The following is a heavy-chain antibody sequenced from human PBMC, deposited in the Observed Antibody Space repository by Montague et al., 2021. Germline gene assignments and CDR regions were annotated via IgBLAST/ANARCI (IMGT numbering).Heavy chain of an antibody. CDR1: GGSFNAYY. V-gene: IGHV4-34*01. D-gene: IGHD2-15*01. J-gene: IGHJ5*02. CDR3: ARSLYCIGGSCYSGFDP. Sequence: SETLSLTCAVYGGSFNAYYWSWIRQSPGKGLEWIGEIHHRGSIYYDPTTDYNPSLKSRVTISVDTSKNQFSLRLSAVTAADTAVYYCARSLYCIGGSCYSGFDPWGQGTLVTVSS. CDR2: IHHRGSIYYDPTT.